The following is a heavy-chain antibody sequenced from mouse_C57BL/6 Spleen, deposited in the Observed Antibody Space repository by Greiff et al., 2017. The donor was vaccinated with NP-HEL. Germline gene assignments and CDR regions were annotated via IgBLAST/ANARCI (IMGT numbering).Heavy chain of an antibody. V-gene: IGHV1-72*01. D-gene: IGHD1-2*01. J-gene: IGHJ4*01. CDR3: AREKDCGSLYYAMDY. CDR1: GYTFTSYW. Sequence: VKLQQPGAELVKPGASVKLSCKASGYTFTSYWMHWVKQRPGRGLEWIGRIAPNSGGTKYNEKFKSKATLTVDKPSSTAYMQLSSLTSEDSAVYYCAREKDCGSLYYAMDYWGQGTSVTVSS. CDR2: IAPNSGGT.